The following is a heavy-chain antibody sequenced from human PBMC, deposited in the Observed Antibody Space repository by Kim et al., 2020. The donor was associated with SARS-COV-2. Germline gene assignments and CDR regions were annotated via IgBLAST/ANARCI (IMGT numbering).Heavy chain of an antibody. CDR3: AREGTAGCGGDCYSLDY. D-gene: IGHD2-21*02. J-gene: IGHJ4*02. CDR1: GFTFSSYG. CDR2: IWYDGSNK. V-gene: IGHV3-33*01. Sequence: GGSLRLSCAASGFTFSSYGMHWVRQAPGKGLEWVAVIWYDGSNKYYADSVKGRFTISRDNSKNTLFLQMNSLRAEDTAVYYCAREGTAGCGGDCYSLDYWGQGTLVTVSS.